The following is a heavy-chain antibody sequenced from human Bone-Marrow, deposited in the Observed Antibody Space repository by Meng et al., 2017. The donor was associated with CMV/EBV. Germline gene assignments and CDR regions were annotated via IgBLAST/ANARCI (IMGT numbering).Heavy chain of an antibody. Sequence: GGSLRLSCAASGFTFSSYGMHWVRQAPGKGLEWVTFIRYDGTYELYMEAVKGRFTISRENAKNSLYLQMNSLRAGDTAVYYCARDNRGSLLHWGQGPLVTVYS. CDR3: ARDNRGSLLH. J-gene: IGHJ4*02. D-gene: IGHD1-26*01. V-gene: IGHV3-30*02. CDR1: GFTFSSYG. CDR2: IRYDGTYE.